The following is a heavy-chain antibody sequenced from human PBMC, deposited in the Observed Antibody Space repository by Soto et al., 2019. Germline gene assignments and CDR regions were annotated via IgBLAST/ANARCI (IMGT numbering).Heavy chain of an antibody. CDR2: IIPDSGGT. V-gene: IGHV1-2*02. CDR3: ARETDSAFDY. J-gene: IGHJ4*02. CDR1: GYTFSGYH. Sequence: ASVKVSCKSSGYTFSGYHIHWVRQAPGQGLEWMGWIIPDSGGTNYAQKFQGRVTMTRDTSINTAYMESRRLTSDDTAVYYCARETDSAFDYLGQEAPVTVSS. D-gene: IGHD2-15*01.